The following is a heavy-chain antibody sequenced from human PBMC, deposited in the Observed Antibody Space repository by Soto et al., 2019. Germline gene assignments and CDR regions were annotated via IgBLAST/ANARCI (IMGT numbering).Heavy chain of an antibody. V-gene: IGHV3-7*01. CDR2: MNQDGSER. D-gene: IGHD3-16*01. CDR1: GFTFTTYW. Sequence: VQLVGSGGGLVQPGGSLRLSCAASGFTFTTYWMTWVRQPPGKGLEWVANMNQDGSERYYVDSVRGRFTISRDNAKNSLYLQMNSLRAEDTAVYYCVCGGNYFVYWGQGTLVTVS. J-gene: IGHJ4*02. CDR3: VCGGNYFVY.